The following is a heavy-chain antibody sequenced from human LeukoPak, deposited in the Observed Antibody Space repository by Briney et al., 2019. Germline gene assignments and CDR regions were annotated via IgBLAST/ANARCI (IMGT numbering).Heavy chain of an antibody. CDR3: ATNTGTVFDY. V-gene: IGHV4-59*01. CDR2: VYYTGSA. J-gene: IGHJ4*02. D-gene: IGHD7-27*01. Sequence: SETLSLTCSVSGDLITAYYWSWIRQPPGKGLEWIGYVYYTGSAEYNPSLRSRVTISLEMSKRQFSLSLTSVTAADTAVYYCATNTGTVFDYWGQGALVTVSS. CDR1: GDLITAYY.